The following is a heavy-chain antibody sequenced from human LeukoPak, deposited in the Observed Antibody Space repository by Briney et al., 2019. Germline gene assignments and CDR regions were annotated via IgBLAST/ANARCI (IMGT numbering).Heavy chain of an antibody. D-gene: IGHD2-2*02. J-gene: IGHJ4*02. CDR3: ARDPIGCSSTSCYNF. V-gene: IGHV3-20*04. CDR1: GFTFSSYG. CDR2: INWNGDST. Sequence: GSLRLSCAASGFTFSSYGMHWVRQAPGKGLEWVSGINWNGDSTVYADSVKGRFTISRDNAKNSLYLQMNSLRAEDTALYYCARDPIGCSSTSCYNFWGQGTLVTVSS.